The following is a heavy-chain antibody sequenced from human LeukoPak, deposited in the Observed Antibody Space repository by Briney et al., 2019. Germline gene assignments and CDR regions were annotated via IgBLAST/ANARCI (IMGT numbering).Heavy chain of an antibody. J-gene: IGHJ4*02. D-gene: IGHD1-26*01. V-gene: IGHV1-69*01. CDR1: GGTFSSYA. CDR3: ARSGSPDYHRPYFDY. CDR2: IIPIFGTA. Sequence: SSVKVSCKASGGTFSSYAISWVGQAPGQGLEWMGGIIPIFGTANYAQKFQGRVTITADESTGTAYMELSSLRSEDTAVYYCARSGSPDYHRPYFDYWGQGTLVTVSS.